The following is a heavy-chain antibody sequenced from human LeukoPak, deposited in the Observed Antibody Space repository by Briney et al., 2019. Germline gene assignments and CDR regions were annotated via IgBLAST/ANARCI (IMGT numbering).Heavy chain of an antibody. CDR2: ISWNSGSI. J-gene: IGHJ4*02. CDR3: AKGASSSDGGDFDY. D-gene: IGHD6-6*01. Sequence: GRSLRLSCAASGFTFDDYAMHWVRQAPGRGLEWVSGISWNSGSIGYADSVKGRFTISRDNAKNSLYLQMNSLRAEDTALYYCAKGASSSDGGDFDYWGQGTLVTVSS. V-gene: IGHV3-9*01. CDR1: GFTFDDYA.